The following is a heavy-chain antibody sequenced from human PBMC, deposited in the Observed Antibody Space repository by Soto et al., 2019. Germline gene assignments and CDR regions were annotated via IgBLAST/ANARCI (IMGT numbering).Heavy chain of an antibody. V-gene: IGHV5-51*01. CDR2: IYPGDSDT. D-gene: IGHD3-16*01. Sequence: PGESLKISCKGSGYSFTSYWIGWVRQMPGKGLEWMGIIYPGDSDTRYSPSFQGQVTISADKSISTAYLQWSSLKASDTDMYYCAICTYYDTSGGYYYYYYGMDVWGKGTTVTVSS. CDR1: GYSFTSYW. J-gene: IGHJ6*04. CDR3: AICTYYDTSGGYYYYYYGMDV.